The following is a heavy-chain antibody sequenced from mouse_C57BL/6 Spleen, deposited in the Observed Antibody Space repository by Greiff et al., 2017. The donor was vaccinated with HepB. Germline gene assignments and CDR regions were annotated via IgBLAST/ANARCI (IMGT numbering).Heavy chain of an antibody. Sequence: EVKLVESGGGLVKPGGSLKLSCAASGFTFSSYTMSWVRQTPEKRLEWVATISGGGGNTYYPDSVKGRFTISRDNAKNTPYLQMSSLRSEDTALYYCARQWNHHYYGSRDWYFDVWGTGTTVTVSS. D-gene: IGHD1-1*01. CDR1: GFTFSSYT. V-gene: IGHV5-9*01. J-gene: IGHJ1*03. CDR2: ISGGGGNT. CDR3: ARQWNHHYYGSRDWYFDV.